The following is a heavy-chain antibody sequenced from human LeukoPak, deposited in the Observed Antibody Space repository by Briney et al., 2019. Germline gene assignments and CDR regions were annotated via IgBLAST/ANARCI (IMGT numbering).Heavy chain of an antibody. Sequence: ASVKVSCKASGYTFTSYSMNWVRQAPGQGLEWMGWINTNTGNPMYAQGSTGRFVFSLDTSVSTAYLQISSLKAEDTAVYYCARDVSSSWYVYYYYGMDVWGQGTTVTVSS. CDR2: INTNTGNP. CDR1: GYTFTSYS. J-gene: IGHJ6*02. CDR3: ARDVSSSWYVYYYYGMDV. V-gene: IGHV7-4-1*02. D-gene: IGHD6-13*01.